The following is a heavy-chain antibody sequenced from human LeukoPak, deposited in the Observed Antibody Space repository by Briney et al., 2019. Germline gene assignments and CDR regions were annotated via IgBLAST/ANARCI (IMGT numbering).Heavy chain of an antibody. V-gene: IGHV3-11*03. J-gene: IGHJ5*02. CDR3: ARGSARWFHP. CDR2: ISSSSSNT. CDR1: GFTFSNSY. Sequence: SGGSLRLFCAASGFTFSNSYMSWIRQAAGKGLEWVSYISSSSSNTNYADSVKGRFTISRDNAKRSLYLQMNSLRAEDTAVYYCARGSARWFHPWGQGTLVTVSS.